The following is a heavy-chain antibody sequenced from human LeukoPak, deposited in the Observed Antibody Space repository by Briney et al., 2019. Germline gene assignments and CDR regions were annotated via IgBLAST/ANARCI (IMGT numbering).Heavy chain of an antibody. CDR1: GGSISSYY. D-gene: IGHD3-22*01. CDR3: AREIHSSGAYYYYYMDV. Sequence: SETLSLTCTVSGGSISSYYWSWIRQPPGKGLEWIGYIYYSGSTNYNPSLKSRVTISVDTSKNQFSLKLSSVTAADTAVYYCAREIHSSGAYYYYYMDVWGKGTTVTVSS. CDR2: IYYSGST. V-gene: IGHV4-59*01. J-gene: IGHJ6*03.